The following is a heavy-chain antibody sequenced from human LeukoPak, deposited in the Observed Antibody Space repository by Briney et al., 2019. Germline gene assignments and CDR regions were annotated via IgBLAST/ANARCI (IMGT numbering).Heavy chain of an antibody. Sequence: SVKVSCKASGGTFSSYAISWVRQAPGQGLEWMGGIIPIFGTANYAQKFQGRVTITADESTSTAYMELSSLRSEDTAAYYCARDSPGYCGGDCHPPVWGQGTLVTVSS. D-gene: IGHD2-21*01. CDR3: ARDSPGYCGGDCHPPV. V-gene: IGHV1-69*13. J-gene: IGHJ4*02. CDR2: IIPIFGTA. CDR1: GGTFSSYA.